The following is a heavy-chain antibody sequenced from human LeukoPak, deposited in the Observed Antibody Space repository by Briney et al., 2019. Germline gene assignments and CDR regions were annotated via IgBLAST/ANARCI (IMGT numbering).Heavy chain of an antibody. Sequence: GASVKVSCKASGYTFTGYYMHWVRQAPGQGLEWMGWINPNSGGTNYAQKFQGRVTMTRDTSISTAYMELSRLRSDDTAVYYCARVDYDSSGYPHIDYWGQGTLVTVSS. CDR2: INPNSGGT. J-gene: IGHJ4*02. CDR3: ARVDYDSSGYPHIDY. D-gene: IGHD3-22*01. CDR1: GYTFTGYY. V-gene: IGHV1-2*02.